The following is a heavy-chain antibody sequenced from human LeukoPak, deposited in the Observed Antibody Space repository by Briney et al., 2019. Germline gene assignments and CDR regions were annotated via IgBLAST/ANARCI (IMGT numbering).Heavy chain of an antibody. J-gene: IGHJ3*02. CDR3: ARERGFLEWFHDAFDI. D-gene: IGHD3-3*01. V-gene: IGHV3-7*01. Sequence: GGSLRLSCAASGFTFSSYWMSWVRQAPGKGLEWVANIKQDGSEKYYVDSVKGRFTISRDNAKNSLYLQTNSLRAEDTAVYYCARERGFLEWFHDAFDIWGQGTMVTVSS. CDR1: GFTFSSYW. CDR2: IKQDGSEK.